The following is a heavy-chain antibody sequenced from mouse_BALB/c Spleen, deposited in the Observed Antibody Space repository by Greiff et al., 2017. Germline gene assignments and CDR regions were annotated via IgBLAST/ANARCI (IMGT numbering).Heavy chain of an antibody. V-gene: IGHV3-8*02. CDR3: ARDDYDGVAY. Sequence: EVKLMESGPSLVKPSQTLSLTCSVTGDSITSGYWNWIRKFPGNKLEYMGYISYSGSTYYNPSLKSRISITRDTSKNQYYLQLNSVTTEDTATYYCARDDYDGVAYWGQGTLVTVSA. J-gene: IGHJ3*01. CDR2: ISYSGST. CDR1: GDSITSGY. D-gene: IGHD2-4*01.